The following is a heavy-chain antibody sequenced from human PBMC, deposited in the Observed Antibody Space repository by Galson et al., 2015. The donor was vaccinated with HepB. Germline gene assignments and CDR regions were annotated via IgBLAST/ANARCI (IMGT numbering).Heavy chain of an antibody. CDR2: INAGNGNT. J-gene: IGHJ6*02. Sequence: SCKASGYTFTSYAMHWVRQAPGQRLEWMGWINAGNGNTKYSQKFQGRVTITRNTSASTAYMELSSLRSEDTAVYYCARGGSGFGELSPYYYYGMDVWGQGTTVTVSS. D-gene: IGHD3-10*01. CDR1: GYTFTSYA. CDR3: ARGGSGFGELSPYYYYGMDV. V-gene: IGHV1-3*01.